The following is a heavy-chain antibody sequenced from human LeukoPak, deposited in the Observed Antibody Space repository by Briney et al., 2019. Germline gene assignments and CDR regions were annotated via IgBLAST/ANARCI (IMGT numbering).Heavy chain of an antibody. CDR3: ARDGSNPFDY. J-gene: IGHJ4*02. CDR2: ISAYNGNT. CDR1: GYTFTSYG. Sequence: ASVKVSCKASGYTFTSYGISCVRRSAGQPLEWMGWISAYNGNTNYAQKLQGRVTMTTDTSTSTAYMELRSLRSDDTAVYYCARDGSNPFDYWGQGTLVTVSS. V-gene: IGHV1-18*01. D-gene: IGHD1-26*01.